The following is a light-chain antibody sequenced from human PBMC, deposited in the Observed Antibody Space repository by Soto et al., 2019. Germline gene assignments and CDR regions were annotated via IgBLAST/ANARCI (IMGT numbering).Light chain of an antibody. CDR1: QSVSSN. J-gene: IGKJ1*01. CDR2: GAS. Sequence: EIVMTQSPATLSVSPGERATLSCRASQSVSSNLAWYQQKPGQAPRLLIYGASTRATGIPARFSGCGSGTEFTFSFSSLQSEDFAVYYCQQYNNWPRTFGQGTKVDIK. CDR3: QQYNNWPRT. V-gene: IGKV3-15*01.